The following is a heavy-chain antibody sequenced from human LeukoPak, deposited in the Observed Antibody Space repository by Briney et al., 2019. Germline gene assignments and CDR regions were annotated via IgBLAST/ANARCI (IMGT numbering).Heavy chain of an antibody. CDR3: ARELETEAFDI. J-gene: IGHJ3*02. CDR2: IGGSSSSI. CDR1: GFIFSRYS. V-gene: IGHV3-21*01. Sequence: GGSLRLSCAASGFIFSRYSMNWVRQAPGRGLEWVSSIGGSSSSIYHADSVKGRFTISRNNAKNSLYLQMNSLRVEDTAVYYCARELETEAFDIWGQGTMVTVSS. D-gene: IGHD3-3*01.